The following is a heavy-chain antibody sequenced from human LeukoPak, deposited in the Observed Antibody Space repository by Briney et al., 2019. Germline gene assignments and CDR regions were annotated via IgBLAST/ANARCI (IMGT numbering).Heavy chain of an antibody. J-gene: IGHJ6*02. Sequence: GGSLKLSFAASGFPFSSYAMSWVRPAPGKGLEWVSAIIGSGGSTYYSDSVKGRFTISRDNSKDTLYLQMNSLRAEDTAVYYCAKGAYDSSGYTNYFYHYGMDVWGQGTTVTVSS. CDR2: IIGSGGST. CDR3: AKGAYDSSGYTNYFYHYGMDV. CDR1: GFPFSSYA. V-gene: IGHV3-23*01. D-gene: IGHD3-22*01.